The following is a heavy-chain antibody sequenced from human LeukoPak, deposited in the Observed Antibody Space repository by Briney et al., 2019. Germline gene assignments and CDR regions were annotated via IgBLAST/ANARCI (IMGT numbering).Heavy chain of an antibody. D-gene: IGHD6-6*01. Sequence: PGGSLRLSCAASGFTFSSYGMHWVRQAPGKGLEWVAVIWYDGSNKYYADSVKGRFTISRDNSKNTLYLQMNSLRAEDTAVYYCAKSSRVARPNYFDYWGQGTLVTVSS. CDR3: AKSSRVARPNYFDY. CDR2: IWYDGSNK. J-gene: IGHJ4*02. CDR1: GFTFSSYG. V-gene: IGHV3-33*06.